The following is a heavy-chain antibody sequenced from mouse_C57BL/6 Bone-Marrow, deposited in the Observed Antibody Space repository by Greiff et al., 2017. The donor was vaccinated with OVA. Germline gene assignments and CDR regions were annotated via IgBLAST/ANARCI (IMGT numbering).Heavy chain of an antibody. J-gene: IGHJ4*01. CDR1: GFTFSDYG. CDR3: ARPGSPKLGPYYYAMDY. V-gene: IGHV5-17*01. D-gene: IGHD4-1*01. CDR2: ISSGSSTI. Sequence: DVQLVESGGGLVKPGGSLKLSCAASGFTFSDYGMHWVRQAPETGLEWVAYISSGSSTIYYADTVQGRFTISRDNAKNTLFLQMTSLRSEDTAMYYCARPGSPKLGPYYYAMDYWGQGTSVTVSS.